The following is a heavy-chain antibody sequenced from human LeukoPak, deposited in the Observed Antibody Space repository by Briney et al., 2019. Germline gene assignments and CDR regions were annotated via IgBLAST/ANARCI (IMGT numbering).Heavy chain of an antibody. D-gene: IGHD3-10*01. V-gene: IGHV5-51*01. CDR2: IYPGDSDT. Sequence: GESLKISWKGSGYSFTSYWLGWVRQMPGKGLEWMGIIYPGDSDTRYSPSFQGQVTISADKSISTAYLQWSSLKASDTAMYYCGSGSYLYYFDYWGQGTLVTVSS. CDR3: GSGSYLYYFDY. CDR1: GYSFTSYW. J-gene: IGHJ4*02.